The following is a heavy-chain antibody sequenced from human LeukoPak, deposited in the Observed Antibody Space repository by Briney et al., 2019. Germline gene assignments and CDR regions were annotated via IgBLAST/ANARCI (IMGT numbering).Heavy chain of an antibody. J-gene: IGHJ4*02. D-gene: IGHD4-17*01. CDR2: IYYSGST. V-gene: IGHV4-59*01. CDR1: GGSISSYY. CDR3: ARGTTVTTLGY. Sequence: LETVSLTCTVSGGSISSYYWSWIRQPPGKGLEWIGYIYYSGSTNYNPSLKSRVTISVDTSKNQFSLKLSSVTAADTAVYYCARGTTVTTLGYWGQGTLVTVSS.